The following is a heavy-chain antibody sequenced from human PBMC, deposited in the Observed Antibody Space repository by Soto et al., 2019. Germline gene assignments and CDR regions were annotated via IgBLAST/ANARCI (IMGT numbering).Heavy chain of an antibody. CDR3: VSRIPSWVFDY. CDR1: GPSVSDNY. Sequence: PGGSLRLSCGASGPSVSDNYMGWVRQAQGRGLEWVSVMYAGGDTHYAESVKGRFTISRYKSENTLDLQMNSLRDEDTCVYFCVSRIPSWVFDYWGLGTLVTVSS. D-gene: IGHD2-21*01. CDR2: MYAGGDT. V-gene: IGHV3-53*01. J-gene: IGHJ4*01.